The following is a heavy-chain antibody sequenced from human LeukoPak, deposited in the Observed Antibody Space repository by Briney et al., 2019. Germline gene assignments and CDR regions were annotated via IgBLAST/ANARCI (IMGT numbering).Heavy chain of an antibody. D-gene: IGHD3-10*01. Sequence: GGSLRLSCAASGFTFSSYEMNWVRQAPGKGLEWVSYISSSGSTIYYADSVKGRFTISRDNAKNSLYLQMSSLRAEDTAVYYCARGPYASGSYGRRGWVHYMDVWGKGTTVTISS. CDR2: ISSSGSTI. J-gene: IGHJ6*03. CDR3: ARGPYASGSYGRRGWVHYMDV. CDR1: GFTFSSYE. V-gene: IGHV3-48*03.